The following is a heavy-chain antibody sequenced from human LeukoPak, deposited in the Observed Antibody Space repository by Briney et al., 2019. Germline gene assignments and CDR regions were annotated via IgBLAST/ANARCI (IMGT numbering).Heavy chain of an antibody. D-gene: IGHD3-3*01. CDR2: ISWNSGTI. CDR3: ARDTYYDFWSGYYTVADFDY. CDR1: GFTFDDYA. V-gene: IGHV3-9*01. Sequence: QPGGSLRLSCAASGFTFDDYAMHWVRQAPGKGLEWVSGISWNSGTIGYADSVKGRFTISRDNAKNSLYLQMNSLRAEDTAVYYCARDTYYDFWSGYYTVADFDYWGQGTLVTVSS. J-gene: IGHJ4*02.